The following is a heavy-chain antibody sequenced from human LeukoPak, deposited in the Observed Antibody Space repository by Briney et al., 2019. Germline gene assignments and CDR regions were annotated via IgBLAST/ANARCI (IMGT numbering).Heavy chain of an antibody. J-gene: IGHJ6*02. CDR3: ARDGYSGDSASYYYGMDV. Sequence: GGSLRLSCAASGFTVSDNYMSWVRQAPGKGLEWVSVIYSGGNTYYADSVKGRFTISRDNSKNTLYLQMNNLRAEDTAVYYCARDGYSGDSASYYYGMDVWGQGTTVTVSS. D-gene: IGHD4-23*01. CDR2: IYSGGNT. V-gene: IGHV3-66*01. CDR1: GFTVSDNY.